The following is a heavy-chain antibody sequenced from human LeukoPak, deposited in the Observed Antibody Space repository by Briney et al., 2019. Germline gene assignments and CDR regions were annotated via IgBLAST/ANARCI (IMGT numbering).Heavy chain of an antibody. D-gene: IGHD2-2*01. CDR1: GGSFSGYY. CDR2: INYSGTT. V-gene: IGHV4-34*01. J-gene: IGHJ4*02. Sequence: PSETLSLTCAVYGGSFSGYYWSWIRQPPGKGLEWIGSINYSGTTYYNPSLRSRVTISVDTSKNQFSLKLSSVTAADTAVYYCARVDIVIVPSANFDCWGQGTLVTVSS. CDR3: ARVDIVIVPSANFDC.